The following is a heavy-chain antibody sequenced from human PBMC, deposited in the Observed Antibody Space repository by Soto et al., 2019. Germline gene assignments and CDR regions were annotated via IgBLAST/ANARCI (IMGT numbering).Heavy chain of an antibody. Sequence: ASVKVSCKASGYTFTSYDINWVRQATGQGLEWMGWMNPDSGNTGYAQKYQGRVTMTRNTSISTAYMELSSLRSDDTAVYYCARAERKLAARPRNYYYYYMDVWGKGTTVTVSS. CDR1: GYTFTSYD. CDR3: ARAERKLAARPRNYYYYYMDV. J-gene: IGHJ6*03. CDR2: MNPDSGNT. D-gene: IGHD6-6*01. V-gene: IGHV1-8*01.